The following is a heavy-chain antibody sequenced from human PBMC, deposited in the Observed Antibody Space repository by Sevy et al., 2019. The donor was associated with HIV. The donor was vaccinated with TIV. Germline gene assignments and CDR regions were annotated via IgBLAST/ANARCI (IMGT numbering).Heavy chain of an antibody. J-gene: IGHJ4*02. CDR1: GFTFSTYG. D-gene: IGHD4-17*01. CDR2: IWFDGSNT. Sequence: GGSLRLSCAASGFTFSTYGMYWVRQAPGKGLEWVAVIWFDGSNTYYANSVKGRFTISGDIAKNTLHLQMNSLRAEDTAVYYCARDLEFYDYGDYGPAFMPDYWGQGTLVTVSS. V-gene: IGHV3-33*07. CDR3: ARDLEFYDYGDYGPAFMPDY.